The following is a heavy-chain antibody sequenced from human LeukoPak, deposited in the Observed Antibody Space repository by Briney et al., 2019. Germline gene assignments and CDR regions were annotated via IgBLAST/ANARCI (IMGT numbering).Heavy chain of an antibody. J-gene: IGHJ4*02. Sequence: PGGSLRLSCAASGFTFSSDWMSWVRQAPGKGLERVANIKQDGSEKYYVDSVKGRFTISRDNAKNSLYLQMNSLRAEDTAVYYCARWESGGDYFDYWGQGTLVTVSS. CDR2: IKQDGSEK. D-gene: IGHD3-16*01. CDR3: ARWESGGDYFDY. CDR1: GFTFSSDW. V-gene: IGHV3-7*01.